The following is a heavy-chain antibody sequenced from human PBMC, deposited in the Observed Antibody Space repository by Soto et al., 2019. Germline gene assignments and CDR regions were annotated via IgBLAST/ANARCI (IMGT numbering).Heavy chain of an antibody. CDR1: VHPYTVQY. D-gene: IGHD6-6*01. CDR3: ERGNSSASWGMYG. J-gene: IGHJ6*02. CDR2: IHPKSGGT. V-gene: IGHV1-2*02. Sequence: ASVKLPRPASVHPYTVQYMHWVPRASGQGIEGMGWIHPKSGGTNYAQKLQGRVTMTRDTSISTAHMALSRLSSDDTAVYYCERGNSSASWGMYGWGQVSTVAVSS.